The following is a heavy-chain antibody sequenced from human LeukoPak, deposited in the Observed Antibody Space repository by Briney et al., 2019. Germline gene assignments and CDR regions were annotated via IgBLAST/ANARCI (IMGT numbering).Heavy chain of an antibody. Sequence: GGSLRLSCAASGFTFNNYAMSWVRQAPAKGLEWVSAISASGGGTNYADSVKGRFIISRDNSKNTLYLQMNSLRAEDTAVYYCAKDPQRYCSGGSCLYFDYWGQGTLVTVSS. V-gene: IGHV3-23*01. CDR3: AKDPQRYCSGGSCLYFDY. J-gene: IGHJ4*02. CDR2: ISASGGGT. CDR1: GFTFNNYA. D-gene: IGHD2-15*01.